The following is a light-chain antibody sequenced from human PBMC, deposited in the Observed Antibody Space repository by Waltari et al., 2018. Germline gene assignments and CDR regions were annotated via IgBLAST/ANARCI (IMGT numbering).Light chain of an antibody. CDR2: HAS. CDR1: QNIGRW. V-gene: IGKV1-5*01. J-gene: IGKJ1*01. Sequence: DIQMTQSPSTLSASVGDRATITCRASQNIGRWLDWYQKKPGKAPKLLIYHASSLESGVPSMFSGNGAGTEFPFTISSLQTDDVATYYCQQYNNYWTFGQGTKVEIK. CDR3: QQYNNYWT.